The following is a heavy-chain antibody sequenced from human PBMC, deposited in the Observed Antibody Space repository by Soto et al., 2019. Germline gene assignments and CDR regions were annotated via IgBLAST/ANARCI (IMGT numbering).Heavy chain of an antibody. Sequence: QVQLVQSGAEVKKPGASVKVSCKASGYTFTSYDFNWVRQATGQGLEWMGWMNPNSGNTDYAQKFQGRVTMNRNTSRSTAYMERSSLRSEDTAVYYCAGGLWGWSGYYLYNWFDPWGQGTLVTVSS. J-gene: IGHJ5*02. V-gene: IGHV1-8*01. D-gene: IGHD3-3*01. CDR2: MNPNSGNT. CDR1: GYTFTSYD. CDR3: AGGLWGWSGYYLYNWFDP.